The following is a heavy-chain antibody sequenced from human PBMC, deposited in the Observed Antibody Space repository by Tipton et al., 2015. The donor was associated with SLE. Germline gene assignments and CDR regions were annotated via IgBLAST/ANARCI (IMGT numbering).Heavy chain of an antibody. J-gene: IGHJ3*02. V-gene: IGHV4-59*01. CDR1: GDSMNNYY. CDR2: IYYSGST. Sequence: TLSLTCSVSGDSMNNYYWSWIRQPPGKGLEWIGYIYYSGSTNYNPSLKSRVTISVDTSKNQFSLKLSSVTAADTAVYYCARASRIGDIWGQGTMVTVSS. D-gene: IGHD3-22*01. CDR3: ARASRIGDI.